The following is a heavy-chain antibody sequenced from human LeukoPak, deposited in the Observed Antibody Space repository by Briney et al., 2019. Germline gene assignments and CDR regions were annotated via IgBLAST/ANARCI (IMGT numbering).Heavy chain of an antibody. V-gene: IGHV4-39*01. CDR3: ARQPTDILTDPTTFDY. Sequence: PSETLSLTCTVSGGSISSSSYYWGWIRQPPGKGLEWIGSIYYSGSTYYNPSLKSRVTISVDTSKNQFSLKLSSVTAADTAVYYCARQPTDILTDPTTFDYWGQGTLVTVSS. J-gene: IGHJ4*02. D-gene: IGHD3-9*01. CDR1: GGSISSSSYY. CDR2: IYYSGST.